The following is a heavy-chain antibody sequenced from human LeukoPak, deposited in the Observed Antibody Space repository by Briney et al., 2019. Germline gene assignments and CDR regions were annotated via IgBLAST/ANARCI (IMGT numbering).Heavy chain of an antibody. J-gene: IGHJ5*02. CDR3: ARDKNLRYCSSTSCYWSWFDP. CDR2: INPNSGGT. CDR1: GYTSTGYY. D-gene: IGHD2-2*01. Sequence: ASVKVSCKASGYTSTGYYMHWVRQAPGQGLEWMGWINPNSGGTNYAQKFQGRVTMTRDTSISTAYMELSRLRSDDTAVYYCARDKNLRYCSSTSCYWSWFDPWGQGTLVTVSS. V-gene: IGHV1-2*02.